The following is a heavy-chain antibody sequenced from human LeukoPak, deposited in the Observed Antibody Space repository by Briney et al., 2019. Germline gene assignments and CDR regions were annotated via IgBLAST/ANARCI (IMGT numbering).Heavy chain of an antibody. Sequence: GGSLRLSCAASGFTFSSYEMNWVRQAPGKGLEWVSYISSSGSTIYYADSVKGRFTISRDNAKNSLYLQMNSLRAEDTAVYYCAREVVVAATLSWFDPWGQGTLVTVSS. CDR2: ISSSGSTI. D-gene: IGHD2-15*01. V-gene: IGHV3-48*03. CDR1: GFTFSSYE. CDR3: AREVVVAATLSWFDP. J-gene: IGHJ5*02.